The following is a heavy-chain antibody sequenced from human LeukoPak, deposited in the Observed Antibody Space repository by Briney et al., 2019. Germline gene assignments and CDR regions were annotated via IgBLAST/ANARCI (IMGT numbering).Heavy chain of an antibody. CDR2: IYYSGSI. CDR1: GGSISSSSYY. Sequence: PSETLSLTCTVSGGSISSSSYYWGWIRQPPGKGLEWIGSIYYSGSIYYNPSLKRRVTISVDTSKNQFSLKLSSVTAADTAVYYCARVLYYYDSSGMYYFDYWGQGTLVTVSS. V-gene: IGHV4-39*07. J-gene: IGHJ4*02. CDR3: ARVLYYYDSSGMYYFDY. D-gene: IGHD3-22*01.